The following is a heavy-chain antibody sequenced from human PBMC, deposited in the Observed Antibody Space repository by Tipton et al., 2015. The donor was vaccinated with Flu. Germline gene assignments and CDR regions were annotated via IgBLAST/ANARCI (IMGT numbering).Heavy chain of an antibody. J-gene: IGHJ4*02. CDR2: IYSSGIT. CDR1: GGSLSSFY. Sequence: TLSLTCTVSGGSLSSFYWTWIRQPAGKGLEWIGRIYSSGITKYSPSLKSRVTMSVDTSKNQFSLSLSSVTAADTAVYYCARGSGSGTFVIFDLWGQGTLVTVSS. V-gene: IGHV4-4*07. CDR3: ARGSGSGTFVIFDL. D-gene: IGHD3-10*01.